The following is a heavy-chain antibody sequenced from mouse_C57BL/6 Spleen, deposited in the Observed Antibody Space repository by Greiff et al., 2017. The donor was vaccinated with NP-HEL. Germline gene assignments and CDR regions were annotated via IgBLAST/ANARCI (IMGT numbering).Heavy chain of an antibody. V-gene: IGHV1-63*01. Sequence: VQLQQSGAELVRPGTSVKMSCKASGYTFTNYWIGWAKQRPGHGLEWIGDIYPGGGYTNYNEKFKGKATLTADKSSSTAYMQFSSLTSEDTAIYYCARRSYYGNFYCDDGGQGTTRTVAS. J-gene: IGHJ2*01. CDR3: ARRSYYGNFYCDD. CDR2: IYPGGGYT. D-gene: IGHD2-1*01. CDR1: GYTFTNYW.